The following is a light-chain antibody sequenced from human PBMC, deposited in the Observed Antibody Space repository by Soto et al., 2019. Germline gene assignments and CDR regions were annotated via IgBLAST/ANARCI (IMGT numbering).Light chain of an antibody. Sequence: QSVLTQPPSASGTPGQKVFISCSGSSSNIGGTNYAYWYQQLPGAAPKLLMHSNNLRPSGVPERISGSKFGTAASLAISGLGSEDEAVYYCASWDDRLGDVIFGGGTKLTVL. CDR1: SSNIGGTNY. CDR2: SNN. CDR3: ASWDDRLGDVI. J-gene: IGLJ2*01. V-gene: IGLV1-47*02.